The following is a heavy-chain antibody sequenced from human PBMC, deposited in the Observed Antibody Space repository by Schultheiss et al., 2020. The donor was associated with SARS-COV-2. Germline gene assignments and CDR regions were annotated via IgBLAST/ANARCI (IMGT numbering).Heavy chain of an antibody. V-gene: IGHV3-23*01. Sequence: GGSLRLSCAASGFTFSSYAMAWVRQAPGKGLEWVSVISSGGGNTYYTDSVKGRFTISRDNSKNTLFLQMNSLRAEDTAVYYCAKEKYYYDHYFDYWGQGILVTVSS. CDR2: ISSGGGNT. J-gene: IGHJ4*02. CDR1: GFTFSSYA. CDR3: AKEKYYYDHYFDY. D-gene: IGHD3-22*01.